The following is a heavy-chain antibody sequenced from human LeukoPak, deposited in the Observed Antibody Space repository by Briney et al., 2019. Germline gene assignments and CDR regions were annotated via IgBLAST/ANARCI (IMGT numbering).Heavy chain of an antibody. Sequence: GGSLRLSCAASGFTFSSYAMHWVRQAPGKGLEWVAVISYDGSNKYYADSVKGRFTISRDNSKNTLYLQMNSLRAEDAAVYYRARKRGSAALGYYYYGMDVWGQGTTVTVSS. J-gene: IGHJ6*02. V-gene: IGHV3-30-3*01. CDR3: ARKRGSAALGYYYYGMDV. CDR1: GFTFSSYA. D-gene: IGHD2-15*01. CDR2: ISYDGSNK.